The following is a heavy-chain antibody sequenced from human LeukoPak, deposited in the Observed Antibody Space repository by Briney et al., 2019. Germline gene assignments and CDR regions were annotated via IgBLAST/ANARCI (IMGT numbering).Heavy chain of an antibody. CDR3: AXXXXXPTLTYFDY. Sequence: GASVKVSCKASGYTFTSYGISWVRQAPGQGLEWMGWISAYNGNTNYAQKLQGRVTMTTDTSTSTAYMELRSLRSDDTAVYYCAXXXXXPTLTYFDYWGQGTLVTVSS. J-gene: IGHJ4*02. D-gene: IGHD4/OR15-4a*01. CDR2: ISAYNGNT. CDR1: GYTFTSYG. V-gene: IGHV1-18*01.